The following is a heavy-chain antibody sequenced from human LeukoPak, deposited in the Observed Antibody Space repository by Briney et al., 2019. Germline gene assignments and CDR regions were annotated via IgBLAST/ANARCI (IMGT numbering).Heavy chain of an antibody. Sequence: PGGSLRLSCAASGFTFSSYWMSWVRQAPGKGLEWVAHIKQDGSEKYYVDSVKGRFTISRDNAKNSLYLQMNSLRAEDTAVYYCARAGPDYDILTGSGVGLFDYWGQGTLVTVSS. V-gene: IGHV3-7*01. CDR1: GFTFSSYW. CDR3: ARAGPDYDILTGSGVGLFDY. J-gene: IGHJ4*02. CDR2: IKQDGSEK. D-gene: IGHD3-9*01.